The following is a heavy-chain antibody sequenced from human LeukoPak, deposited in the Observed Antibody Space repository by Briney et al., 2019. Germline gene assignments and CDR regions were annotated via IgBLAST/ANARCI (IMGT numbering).Heavy chain of an antibody. D-gene: IGHD6-19*01. CDR1: GYTFTSYG. CDR2: ISAYNGNT. J-gene: IGHJ4*02. V-gene: IGHV1-18*01. CDR3: ARMMSIPVAGHRPLFDY. Sequence: GASVKVSCKASGYTFTSYGINWVRPAPGQGLEWMVWISAYNGNTNYAQKLQDRFTMTTDTSTSTAYIELRSLRCDGTAIYYCARMMSIPVAGHRPLFDYWGQGTLVTVSS.